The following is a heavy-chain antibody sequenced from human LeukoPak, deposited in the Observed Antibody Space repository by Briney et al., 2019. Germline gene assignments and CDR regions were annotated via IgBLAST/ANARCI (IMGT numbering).Heavy chain of an antibody. CDR3: ARGTALFVY. V-gene: IGHV4-39*07. Sequence: PSETLSLTCAVSGGSTINDRYYWGWIRQPPGKGLEWIGSIYHSGSTYYNPSLKRRVTISIDTSKNQFSLKLNSVTAADTAVYYCARGTALFVYWGQGTLVTVSS. CDR1: GGSTINDRYY. D-gene: IGHD1/OR15-1a*01. CDR2: IYHSGST. J-gene: IGHJ4*02.